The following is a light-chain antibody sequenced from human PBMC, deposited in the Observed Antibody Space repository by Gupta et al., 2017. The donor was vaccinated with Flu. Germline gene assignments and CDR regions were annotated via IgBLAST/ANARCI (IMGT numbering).Light chain of an antibody. Sequence: DIVMTQSPDSLAVSLGERATINCKSSQNVLYSSNNKNYLAWYQQKPGQPPKLLIYWASTRESGVPDRFSGSGSGTDFTLTISSLQAEDVAVYYCQQYDSTPLTFGRGTKVEIK. CDR2: WAS. V-gene: IGKV4-1*01. CDR1: QNVLYSSNNKNY. J-gene: IGKJ4*01. CDR3: QQYDSTPLT.